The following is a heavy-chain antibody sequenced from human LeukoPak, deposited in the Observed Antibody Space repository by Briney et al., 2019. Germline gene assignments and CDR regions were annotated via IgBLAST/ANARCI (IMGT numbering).Heavy chain of an antibody. V-gene: IGHV1-69*13. CDR1: GDTFSSYG. D-gene: IGHD1-26*01. J-gene: IGHJ3*02. CDR2: IIPIFGTA. Sequence: ASVKVSCKASGDTFSSYGTNWVRQAPGQGLEWMGGIIPIFGTANYAQNFQGRVTITSDASRSTAYMELNSLKSDDTAMYFCARVHRWMGEIRLGDSASDIWGQGTMVIVSS. CDR3: ARVHRWMGEIRLGDSASDI.